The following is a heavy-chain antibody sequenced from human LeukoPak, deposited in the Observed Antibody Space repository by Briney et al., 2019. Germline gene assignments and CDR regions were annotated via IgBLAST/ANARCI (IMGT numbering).Heavy chain of an antibody. J-gene: IGHJ4*02. V-gene: IGHV3-30*02. CDR3: ARDLTGKYYIAY. CDR2: IGYSGTNT. Sequence: GGSLRLSCAASGFSFSSFGMHWVRQAPGEGLEWVAYIGYSGTNTHYADSVKGRFTTSRDNSKNTVHLQMNSLRAADTAPYSCARDLTGKYYIAYWGQGTLVTVSS. CDR1: GFSFSSFG. D-gene: IGHD2-8*02.